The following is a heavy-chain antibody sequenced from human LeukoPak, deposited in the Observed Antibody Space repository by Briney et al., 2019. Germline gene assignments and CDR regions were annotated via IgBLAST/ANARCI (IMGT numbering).Heavy chain of an antibody. J-gene: IGHJ6*03. CDR2: ISYDGSNK. CDR3: AKGGGYEAQYYYYYLDV. V-gene: IGHV3-30*04. Sequence: GGSLRLSCAASGFTFSSYAMHWVRQAPGKGLEWVAVISYDGSNKYYADSVKGRFTISRDNSKNTLYLQMRSLRAEDTAVYYCAKGGGYEAQYYYYYLDVWGKGTTVTISS. CDR1: GFTFSSYA. D-gene: IGHD5-12*01.